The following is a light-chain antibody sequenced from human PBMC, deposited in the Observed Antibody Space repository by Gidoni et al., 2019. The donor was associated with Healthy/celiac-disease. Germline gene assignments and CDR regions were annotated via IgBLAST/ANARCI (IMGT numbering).Light chain of an antibody. Sequence: DIVMTQSPLSLPVTPGEPASISCRSSQSLLHSNGYNYLYWYLQKPGQSPQLLIYLGSNRASGVPDRFSVSGSGTDFTLKISRVEAEDVGVYYCMQALQTPTFGQGTKVEIK. CDR1: QSLLHSNGYNY. V-gene: IGKV2-28*01. J-gene: IGKJ1*01. CDR2: LGS. CDR3: MQALQTPT.